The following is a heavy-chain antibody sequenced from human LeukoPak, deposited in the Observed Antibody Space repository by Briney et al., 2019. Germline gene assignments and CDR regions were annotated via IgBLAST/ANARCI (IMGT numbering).Heavy chain of an antibody. CDR3: AKDWHILTGRNCFDP. CDR1: GYTFNNYG. V-gene: IGHV1-18*01. CDR2: VTSYNGDT. D-gene: IGHD3-9*01. Sequence: ASVKVSCKASGYTFNNYGISWVRQAPGQGLEWMGWVTSYNGDTNYAQKFQGRVTMKTDTSTSTAYMELRSLRFDDTAIYYCAKDWHILTGRNCFDPWGQGTLVTVSS. J-gene: IGHJ5*02.